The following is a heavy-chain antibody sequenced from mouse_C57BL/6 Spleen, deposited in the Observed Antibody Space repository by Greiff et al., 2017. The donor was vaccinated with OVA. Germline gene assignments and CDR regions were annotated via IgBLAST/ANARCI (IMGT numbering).Heavy chain of an antibody. J-gene: IGHJ2*01. D-gene: IGHD3-2*02. Sequence: VQVVESGPELVKPGASVKLSCKASGYTFTSYDINWVKQRPGQGLEWIGWIYPRDGSTKYNDKIKGKATLTVDSSSRTAYMEIHSLTSEDSAVYFCASRTAQATPGYWGQGTTLTVSS. CDR1: GYTFTSYD. CDR2: IYPRDGST. V-gene: IGHV1-85*01. CDR3: ASRTAQATPGY.